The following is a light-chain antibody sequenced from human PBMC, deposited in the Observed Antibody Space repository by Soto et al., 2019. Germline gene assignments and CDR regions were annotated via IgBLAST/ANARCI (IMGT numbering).Light chain of an antibody. J-gene: IGLJ3*02. V-gene: IGLV1-44*01. CDR1: SSNIGSKT. Sequence: QAVVTQPPSASGTPGQRVTISCSGSSSNIGSKTVNWYQQLPGTAPKLLIYSNNQRPSGVPDRFSGSKSGTSASLVISGLQSEDEADYYCAAWDDSLTVFGGGTKLTVL. CDR3: AAWDDSLTV. CDR2: SNN.